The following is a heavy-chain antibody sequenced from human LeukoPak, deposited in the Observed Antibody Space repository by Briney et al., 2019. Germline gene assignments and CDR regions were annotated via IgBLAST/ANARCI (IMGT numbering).Heavy chain of an antibody. CDR2: TSGSGVNS. CDR1: GFTPRSYD. CDR3: AKEYSGYDFDY. J-gene: IGHJ4*02. Sequence: GGSLRLSCAASGFTPRSYDMSWVRQAPGKGLEWVAATSGSGVNSYYADSVRGRFTISRDNSQNTLYLQMDSLRAEDTALYYCAKEYSGYDFDYWGQGTLVTVSS. V-gene: IGHV3-23*01. D-gene: IGHD5-12*01.